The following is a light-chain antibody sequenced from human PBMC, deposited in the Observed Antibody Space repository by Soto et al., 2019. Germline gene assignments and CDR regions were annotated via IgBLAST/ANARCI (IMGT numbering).Light chain of an antibody. CDR2: GAS. Sequence: EIVLTQSPGTLSLSPGERATLSCRASQSVDSSYLAWYQQKPGQAPRLLIFGASSRATDIPDRFSGSGSGTDFTLTISRLEPEDFAVYYCQQYGSSSYTFGQGPKLDVK. J-gene: IGKJ2*01. CDR3: QQYGSSSYT. CDR1: QSVDSSY. V-gene: IGKV3-20*01.